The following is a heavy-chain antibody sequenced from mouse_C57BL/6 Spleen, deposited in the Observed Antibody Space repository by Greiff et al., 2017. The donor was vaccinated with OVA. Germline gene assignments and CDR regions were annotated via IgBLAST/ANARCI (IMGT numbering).Heavy chain of an antibody. V-gene: IGHV1-69*01. CDR1: GYTFTSYW. CDR2: IDPSDSYT. D-gene: IGHD4-1*01. J-gene: IGHJ3*01. Sequence: VQLQQPGAELVMPGASVKLSCKASGYTFTSYWMHWVKQRPGQGLEWIGEIDPSDSYTNYNQKFKGKSTLTVDKSSSTAYMQLSSLTSEDSAVYYCARFGGTGSWFAYWGQGTLVTVSA. CDR3: ARFGGTGSWFAY.